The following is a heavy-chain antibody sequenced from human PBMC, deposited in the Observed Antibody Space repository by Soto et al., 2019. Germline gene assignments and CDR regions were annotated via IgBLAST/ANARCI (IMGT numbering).Heavy chain of an antibody. J-gene: IGHJ4*02. V-gene: IGHV1-46*03. Sequence: GASVKVSCKASGYTFTSYYMHWVRQAPGQGLEWMGIIKPSGGSTSYAQKFQGRVNMTRDTSTSTVYMELSSLRSEDTAVFYCARDSISIDILTGYYDYWGQGTLVTVSS. CDR1: GYTFTSYY. CDR2: IKPSGGST. D-gene: IGHD3-9*01. CDR3: ARDSISIDILTGYYDY.